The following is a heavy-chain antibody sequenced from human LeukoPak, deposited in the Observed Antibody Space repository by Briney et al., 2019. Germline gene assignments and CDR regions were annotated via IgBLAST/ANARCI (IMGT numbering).Heavy chain of an antibody. Sequence: GSLRLSCAASGFTFSSYGMHWVRQAPGKGLEWVAVISYDGSNKYYADSVKGRFAISRDNSKNTLYLQMNSLRAEDTAVYYCAKDWLYSSSSAPHNYYYYGMDVWGQGTTVTVSS. CDR2: ISYDGSNK. J-gene: IGHJ6*02. V-gene: IGHV3-30*18. CDR3: AKDWLYSSSSAPHNYYYYGMDV. D-gene: IGHD6-6*01. CDR1: GFTFSSYG.